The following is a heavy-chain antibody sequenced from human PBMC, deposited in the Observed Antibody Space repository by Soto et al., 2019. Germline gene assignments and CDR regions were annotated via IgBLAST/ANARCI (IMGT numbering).Heavy chain of an antibody. CDR2: ISTSTGNT. D-gene: IGHD6-6*01. Sequence: GASVKVSCKASGYTFTNYDVTWVRQAPGQGLEWMGWISTSTGNTNYAQKLQGRVTMTTDTSASTAYMELRSLRSDATAVYYCARGEGMAARHYAYDIWGQGTRVTVSS. V-gene: IGHV1-18*04. J-gene: IGHJ3*02. CDR1: GYTFTNYD. CDR3: ARGEGMAARHYAYDI.